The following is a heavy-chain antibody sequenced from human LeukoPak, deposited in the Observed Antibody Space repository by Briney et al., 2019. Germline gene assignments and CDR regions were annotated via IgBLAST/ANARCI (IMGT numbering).Heavy chain of an antibody. J-gene: IGHJ4*02. Sequence: SETLSLTCTVSGYSISSGYYWGWIRQPPGKGLEWIGSIYHSGSTYYNPSLKSRVTISVDTSKNQFSLKLSSVTAADTAVYYCARDYGDYADDYWGQGTLVTVSS. CDR1: GYSISSGYY. V-gene: IGHV4-38-2*02. D-gene: IGHD4-17*01. CDR3: ARDYGDYADDY. CDR2: IYHSGST.